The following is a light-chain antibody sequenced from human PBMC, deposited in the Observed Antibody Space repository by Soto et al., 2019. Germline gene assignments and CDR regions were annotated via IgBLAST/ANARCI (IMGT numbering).Light chain of an antibody. J-gene: IGKJ1*01. CDR3: QKYNSAPWT. CDR2: AAS. V-gene: IGKV1-27*01. CDR1: QGFGNY. Sequence: DIQMTQSPSSLPAAVGDGVTIPSRASQGFGNYLAWYQQKQGKVPRFLFYAASTLQSGVPFRFSGSGSGTDFTLTISSLQPEDVATYYCQKYNSAPWTFGQGTKVEIK.